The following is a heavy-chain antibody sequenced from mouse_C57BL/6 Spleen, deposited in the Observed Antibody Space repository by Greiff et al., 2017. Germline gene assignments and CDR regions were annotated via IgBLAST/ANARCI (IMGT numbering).Heavy chain of an antibody. CDR1: GYTFTSYW. CDR3: AREGNSNYEGWFAY. J-gene: IGHJ3*01. CDR2: IYPGSGST. Sequence: QVQLQQPGAELVKPGASVKMSCTASGYTFTSYWITWVKQSPGQGLEWIGDIYPGSGSTNYTETFKSQATLTVDPSSSTAYMQLSSLTSEDSAVYDCAREGNSNYEGWFAYWGQGTLVTVSA. V-gene: IGHV1-55*01. D-gene: IGHD2-5*01.